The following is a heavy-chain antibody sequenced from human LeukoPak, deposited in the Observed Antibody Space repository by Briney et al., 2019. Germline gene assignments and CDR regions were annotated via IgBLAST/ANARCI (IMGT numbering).Heavy chain of an antibody. J-gene: IGHJ4*02. CDR3: ARRSGVLDSRDSRYYFDH. Sequence: PSETLSLTCIVSGGSISSHYWSWIRQPQGKGLEYIGYIYYSGSTDYNPSLKSRVTISLDTSKNQFSLNLSSVTAADTAVYYCARRSGVLDSRDSRYYFDHWGQGTLVTVSS. CDR1: GGSISSHY. D-gene: IGHD3-22*01. V-gene: IGHV4-59*11. CDR2: IYYSGST.